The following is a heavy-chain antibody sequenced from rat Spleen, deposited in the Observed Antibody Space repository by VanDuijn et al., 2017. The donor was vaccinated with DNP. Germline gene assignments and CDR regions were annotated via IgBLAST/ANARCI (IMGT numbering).Heavy chain of an antibody. CDR2: INKDSSTI. CDR3: AREAFGVDY. CDR1: GFTFSNYD. D-gene: IGHD4-3*01. Sequence: EVQLVESGGGLVQPGRSMKLSCAASGFTFSNYDMAWVRQAPGKGLEWIGQINKDSSTINYIPSLKEKITISRDNAQNTLYLQMSKLGSEDTAIYYCAREAFGVDYWGQGVMVTVSS. V-gene: IGHV4-2*01. J-gene: IGHJ2*01.